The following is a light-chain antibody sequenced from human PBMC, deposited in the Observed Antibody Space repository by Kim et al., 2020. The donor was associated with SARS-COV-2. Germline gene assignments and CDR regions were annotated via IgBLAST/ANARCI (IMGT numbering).Light chain of an antibody. CDR3: NSRDNNDNVL. CDR1: SLRTYY. V-gene: IGLV3-19*01. J-gene: IGLJ2*01. CDR2: GKN. Sequence: SSELTQDPAVFVALGQTVRITCQGDSLRTYYTTWFQQKPGQAPIVVFYGKNNRPSGIPDRFSGSSSGNTASLTITATQAGDEADYYCNSRDNNDNVLFGGGTRLTVL.